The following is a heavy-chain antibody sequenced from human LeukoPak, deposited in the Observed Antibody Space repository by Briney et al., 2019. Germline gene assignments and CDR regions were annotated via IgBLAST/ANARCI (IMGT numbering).Heavy chain of an antibody. V-gene: IGHV1-2*02. Sequence: GASVKVSCKASGYTFTSYYMHWVRQAPGQGLEWMGWVNPASGGTNYAQKFQGRVTMTRDTSISTAYMELTELTSDDTAVYYCAGQKDPRPIDYWGQGTLVTVSS. CDR1: GYTFTSYY. J-gene: IGHJ4*02. CDR3: AGQKDPRPIDY. CDR2: VNPASGGT.